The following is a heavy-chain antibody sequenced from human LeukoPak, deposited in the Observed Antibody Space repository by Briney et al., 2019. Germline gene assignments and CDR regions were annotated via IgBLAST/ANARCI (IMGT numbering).Heavy chain of an antibody. J-gene: IGHJ4*02. D-gene: IGHD2-21*02. CDR2: ISFDGNNK. CDR1: GFTFSSYA. CDR3: ARGTVTAPDY. V-gene: IGHV3-30*14. Sequence: GGSLRLSCAASGFTFSSYAIHWVRQGPGKGLEWVAVISFDGNNKYYADSVKGRFTISRDNSKNTLSLQMNSLRPEDTAVYYCARGTVTAPDYWGQGTLVTVSS.